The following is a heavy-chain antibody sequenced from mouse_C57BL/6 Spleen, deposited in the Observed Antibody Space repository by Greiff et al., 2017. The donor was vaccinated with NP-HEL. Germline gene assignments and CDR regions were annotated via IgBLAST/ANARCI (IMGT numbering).Heavy chain of an antibody. V-gene: IGHV1-18*01. CDR3: ARRDYAYYAMDY. Sequence: VQLQQSGPELVKPGASVKIPCKASGYTFTDYNMDWVKQSHGKSLEWIGDINPNNGGTIYNQKFKGKATLTVDKSSSTAYMELRSLTSEDTAVYYCARRDYAYYAMDYWGQGTSVTVSS. CDR2: INPNNGGT. CDR1: GYTFTDYN. J-gene: IGHJ4*01. D-gene: IGHD2-4*01.